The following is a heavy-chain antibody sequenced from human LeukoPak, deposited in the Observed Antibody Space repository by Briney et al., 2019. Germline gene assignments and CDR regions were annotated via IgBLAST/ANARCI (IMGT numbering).Heavy chain of an antibody. CDR1: GYTFTTYG. V-gene: IGHV1-18*01. Sequence: ASVKVSCKASGYTFTTYGISWVRQAPGQGLEWMGWISAYNGNTNYAQKFQGRVTITRDTSASTAYMELSSLRSEDTAVYYCARTYSSSRGPFDPWGQGTLVTVSS. CDR3: ARTYSSSRGPFDP. D-gene: IGHD6-13*01. CDR2: ISAYNGNT. J-gene: IGHJ5*02.